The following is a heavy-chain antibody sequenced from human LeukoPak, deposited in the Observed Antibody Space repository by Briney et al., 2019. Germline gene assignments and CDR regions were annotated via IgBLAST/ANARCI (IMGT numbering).Heavy chain of an antibody. CDR1: GFNFNNYA. J-gene: IGHJ5*02. Sequence: PGGSLRLSCAASGFNFNNYAMSWVRQAPGKGLEWVSGISGNGGNTYYADSVKGQFTISRDNSKNTLYLQMNSLRAEDTAVYYCAKPGYSSSWSHMGWFDPWGQGTLVTVSS. CDR2: ISGNGGNT. V-gene: IGHV3-23*01. D-gene: IGHD6-13*01. CDR3: AKPGYSSSWSHMGWFDP.